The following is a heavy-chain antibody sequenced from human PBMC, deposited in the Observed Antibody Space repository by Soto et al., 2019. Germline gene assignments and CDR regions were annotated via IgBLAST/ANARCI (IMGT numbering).Heavy chain of an antibody. V-gene: IGHV4-30-2*01. CDR2: IYHSGST. D-gene: IGHD2-2*01. J-gene: IGHJ6*02. Sequence: QLQLQESGSGLVKPSQTLSLTCAVSGGSISSGGYSWSWIRQPPGKGLEWIGYIYHSGSTYYNPSLKSRVTISVDRSKNQFSLKLSSVTAADTAVYYCARGPLRVPATYYSYGMDVWGQGTTVTVSS. CDR3: ARGPLRVPATYYSYGMDV. CDR1: GGSISSGGYS.